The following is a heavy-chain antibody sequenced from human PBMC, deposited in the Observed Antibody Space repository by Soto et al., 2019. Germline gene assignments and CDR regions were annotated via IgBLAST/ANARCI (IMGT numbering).Heavy chain of an antibody. J-gene: IGHJ4*02. V-gene: IGHV3-21*01. CDR3: ERDLFPVGAAAGTIPPDD. CDR1: GFTFSSYS. Sequence: GGSLRLSCAASGFTFSSYSINWVRQAPWKGLEWVSSISGISNYIYYADSVKGRFTISRDNAKNSLYLQMNSLRAEDTAVYYCERDLFPVGAAAGTIPPDDWGQGKLVTVSS. CDR2: ISGISNYI. D-gene: IGHD6-13*01.